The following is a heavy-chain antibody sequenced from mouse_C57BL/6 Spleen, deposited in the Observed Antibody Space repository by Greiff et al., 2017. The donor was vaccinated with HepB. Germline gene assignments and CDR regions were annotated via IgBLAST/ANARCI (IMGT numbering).Heavy chain of an antibody. D-gene: IGHD2-4*01. Sequence: EVKLVESGEGLVKPGGSLKLSCAASGFTFSSYAMSWVRQTPEKRLEWVAYISSGGDYIYYADTVKGRFTISRDNARNTLYLQMSSLKSEDTAMYYCTGIYYEYGYAMDYWGQGTSVTVSS. V-gene: IGHV5-9-1*02. CDR1: GFTFSSYA. J-gene: IGHJ4*01. CDR2: ISSGGDYI. CDR3: TGIYYEYGYAMDY.